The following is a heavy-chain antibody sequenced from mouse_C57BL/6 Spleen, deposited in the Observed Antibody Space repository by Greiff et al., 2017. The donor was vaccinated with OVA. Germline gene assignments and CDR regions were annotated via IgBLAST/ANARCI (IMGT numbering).Heavy chain of an antibody. V-gene: IGHV5-17*01. CDR2: ISSGSSTI. CDR1: GFTFSDYG. J-gene: IGHJ2*01. D-gene: IGHD4-1*01. Sequence: EVKVEESGGGLVKPGGSLKLSCAASGFTFSDYGMHWVRQAPEKGLEWVAYISSGSSTIYYADTVKGRFTISRDNAKNTLFLQMTSLRSEDTAMYYCARLGRGYFDYWGQGTTLTVSS. CDR3: ARLGRGYFDY.